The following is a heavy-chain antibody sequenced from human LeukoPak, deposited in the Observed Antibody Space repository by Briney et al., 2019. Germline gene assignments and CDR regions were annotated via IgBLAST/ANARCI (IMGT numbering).Heavy chain of an antibody. J-gene: IGHJ4*02. V-gene: IGHV3-66*02. CDR2: IYSGGDT. CDR1: GFTVSSSY. CDR3: ARAFVTAAGFFDT. Sequence: GGSLRLPCAASGFTVSSSYMSWVRRAPGKGLEWVSVIYSGGDTHYAGSVKGRFTISRDNSVNTLYLQMNSLRTEDTAVYYCARAFVTAAGFFDTWGQGTLVTVSS. D-gene: IGHD6-13*01.